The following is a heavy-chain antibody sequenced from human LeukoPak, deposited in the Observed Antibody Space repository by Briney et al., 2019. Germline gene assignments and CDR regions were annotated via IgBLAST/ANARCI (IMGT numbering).Heavy chain of an antibody. J-gene: IGHJ3*02. CDR1: GFTFSSYA. D-gene: IGHD5-18*01. CDR3: AKDVRGYSYGYRLDAFDI. Sequence: GGSLRLSCAASGFTFSSYAMSWVRQAPGKGVEWVSAISGSGGSTYYADSVKGRFTISRDNSKNTLYLQLNSLRAEDTAVYYCAKDVRGYSYGYRLDAFDIWGQGTMVTVSS. V-gene: IGHV3-23*01. CDR2: ISGSGGST.